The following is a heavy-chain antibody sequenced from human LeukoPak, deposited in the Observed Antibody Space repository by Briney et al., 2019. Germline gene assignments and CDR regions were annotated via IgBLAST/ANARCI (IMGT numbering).Heavy chain of an antibody. V-gene: IGHV1-69*05. CDR1: GGTISSYA. CDR3: ARARSPSSGYLLRDHNWFDP. Sequence: SVKVSCKASGGTISSYAISWVRQAPGQGLEWMGGIIPIFGTENYAQKFQGRVTITTDESTSTAYMELSSLRSEDTAVYYCARARSPSSGYLLRDHNWFDPWGQGTLVTVSS. CDR2: IIPIFGTE. D-gene: IGHD3-22*01. J-gene: IGHJ5*02.